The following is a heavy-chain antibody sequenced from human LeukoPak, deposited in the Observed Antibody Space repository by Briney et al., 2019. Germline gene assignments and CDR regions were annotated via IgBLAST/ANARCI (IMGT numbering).Heavy chain of an antibody. Sequence: ASVKVSCTVSGYTLTELSMHWVRQAPGKGLEWMGGFDPEDGETIYAQKFQGRVTMTEDTSTDTAYMELSSLRSEDTAVYYCATSTSPIVVVPAAPFDYWGQGTLVTVSS. D-gene: IGHD2-2*01. V-gene: IGHV1-24*01. CDR1: GYTLTELS. J-gene: IGHJ4*02. CDR2: FDPEDGET. CDR3: ATSTSPIVVVPAAPFDY.